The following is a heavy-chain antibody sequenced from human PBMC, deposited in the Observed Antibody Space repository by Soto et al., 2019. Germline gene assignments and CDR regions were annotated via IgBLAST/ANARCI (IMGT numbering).Heavy chain of an antibody. D-gene: IGHD2-2*01. J-gene: IGHJ6*02. V-gene: IGHV3-23*01. CDR2: ISGSGGST. Sequence: VQLLESGGGLVQPGGSLRLSCAASGFTFSSYAMIWVRQAPGKGLECVSGISGSGGSTYYADSVKGRFTISRDNSKKTLYLQINSLRVEDTAVYYCAKGVDSVVVPAAVLGYYYGMDVWGQGTTVTVSS. CDR3: AKGVDSVVVPAAVLGYYYGMDV. CDR1: GFTFSSYA.